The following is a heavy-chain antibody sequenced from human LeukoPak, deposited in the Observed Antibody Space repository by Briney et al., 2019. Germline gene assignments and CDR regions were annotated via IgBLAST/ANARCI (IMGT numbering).Heavy chain of an antibody. J-gene: IGHJ5*02. V-gene: IGHV1-69*04. D-gene: IGHD2-15*01. CDR3: ARDAWVGFDP. Sequence: SVKVSCKASGGTFTSNVISGGGKAPGKGLEWMGRIIPILGIANYAQKFQGRVTITADKSTSTAYMELSSLRSEDTAVYYCARDAWVGFDPWGQGTLVTVSS. CDR2: IIPILGIA. CDR1: GGTFTSNV.